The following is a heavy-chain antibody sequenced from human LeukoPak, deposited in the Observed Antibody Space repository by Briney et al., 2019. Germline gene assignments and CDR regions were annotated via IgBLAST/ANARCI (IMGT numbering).Heavy chain of an antibody. J-gene: IGHJ4*02. CDR2: ISNDGTST. Sequence: GGSLRLSCAVSGLTFSNYWMHWVRQAPGKGLVWVSRISNDGTSTSYADSVKGRFTISRDNAKNSLYLQMNSLRAEDTAVYYCARDMITFGGVIVEKDYWGQGTLVTVSS. CDR3: ARDMITFGGVIVEKDY. D-gene: IGHD3-16*02. V-gene: IGHV3-74*01. CDR1: GLTFSNYW.